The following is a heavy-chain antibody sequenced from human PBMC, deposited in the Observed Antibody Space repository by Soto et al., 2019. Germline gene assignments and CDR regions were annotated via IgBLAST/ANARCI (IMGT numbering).Heavy chain of an antibody. CDR1: GFTFSSYA. J-gene: IGHJ5*02. D-gene: IGHD6-19*01. CDR2: ISGSGGST. Sequence: EVQLLESGGGLVQPGGSLRLSCAASGFTFSSYAMSWVRQAPGKGLEWVAAISGSGGSTYYADSVKGRFTISRDNSKNTLYRQRNSRRAEDTAVYYGAKGIAVALYNWFDPWGQGTLVTVSS. V-gene: IGHV3-23*01. CDR3: AKGIAVALYNWFDP.